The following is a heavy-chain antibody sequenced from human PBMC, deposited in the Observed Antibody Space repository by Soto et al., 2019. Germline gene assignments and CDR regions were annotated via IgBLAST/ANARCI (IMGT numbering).Heavy chain of an antibody. CDR3: ARVIETQLYLDY. J-gene: IGHJ4*02. Sequence: ASGKVSCKASGYTFSRYGISWGGQAPGQGLEWMGWISAYNGNTNYAQKLQGRVTMTTDTSTSTAYMELRSLRSDDTAVYYCARVIETQLYLDYWGQGTLVTVSS. V-gene: IGHV1-18*01. CDR1: GYTFSRYG. CDR2: ISAYNGNT.